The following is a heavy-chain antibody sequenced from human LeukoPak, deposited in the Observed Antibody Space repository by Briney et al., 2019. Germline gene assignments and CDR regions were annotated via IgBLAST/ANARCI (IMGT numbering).Heavy chain of an antibody. CDR1: GYSFTSYW. CDR3: ARQTAMGRSGDY. CDR2: IDPRDSET. J-gene: IGHJ4*02. D-gene: IGHD5-18*01. Sequence: GECLKISCKASGYSFTSYWIGWVRQRPGKGLEWMGIIDPRDSETRYTPSSQGQVTISVDKSLTTAYLQWSSLKASDTAMYFCARQTAMGRSGDYWGQGTLVTVSS. V-gene: IGHV5-51*01.